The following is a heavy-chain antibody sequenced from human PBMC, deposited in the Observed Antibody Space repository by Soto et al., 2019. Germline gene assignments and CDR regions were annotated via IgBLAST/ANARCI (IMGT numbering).Heavy chain of an antibody. D-gene: IGHD3-22*01. J-gene: IGHJ3*02. CDR2: IYYTGST. CDR3: ARARDTSGLAFDI. CDR1: GGSIISGGDH. V-gene: IGHV4-31*03. Sequence: SEPQSHTCTVSGGSIISGGDHCSWIRQHPGKGLEWIGYIYYTGSTYYNPSLKSRVTISVDTSKNQFSLKLTSVTAADTAVYYCARARDTSGLAFDIWGQGTMVTVSS.